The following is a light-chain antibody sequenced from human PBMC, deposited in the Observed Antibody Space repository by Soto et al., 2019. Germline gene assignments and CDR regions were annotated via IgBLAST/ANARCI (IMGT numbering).Light chain of an antibody. CDR1: QSVSSNH. J-gene: IGKJ1*01. CDR3: QQYGSSYPWT. CDR2: GAS. V-gene: IGKV3-20*01. Sequence: EVGLTQSPGTLSLSPGERATLSCRASQSVSSNHLAWYQQKPGQAPRLLIYGASSRATGIPDRFSGSGSGTDFTLTIRRLEPEDFAVYYCQQYGSSYPWTFGQGTKVDIK.